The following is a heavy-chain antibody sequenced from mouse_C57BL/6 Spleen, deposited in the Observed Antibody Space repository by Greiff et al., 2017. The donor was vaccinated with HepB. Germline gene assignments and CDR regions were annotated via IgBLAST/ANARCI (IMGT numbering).Heavy chain of an antibody. D-gene: IGHD2-5*01. Sequence: EVQLQQSGAELVRPGASVKLSCTASGFNIKDDYMHWVKQRPEQGLEWIGWIDPENGDTEYASKFQGKATIPAATSSNTAYLQLSSLTSEDTAVYYCTTVYSNCFAYWGQGTLVTVSA. CDR2: IDPENGDT. CDR3: TTVYSNCFAY. V-gene: IGHV14-4*01. J-gene: IGHJ3*01. CDR1: GFNIKDDY.